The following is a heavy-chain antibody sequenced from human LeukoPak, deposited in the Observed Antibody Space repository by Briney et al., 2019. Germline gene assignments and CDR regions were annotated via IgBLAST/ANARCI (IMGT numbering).Heavy chain of an antibody. J-gene: IGHJ4*02. CDR2: IYHSGST. CDR3: ACMTTVTRGAFFDY. CDR1: GGSISSGYY. V-gene: IGHV4-38-2*02. Sequence: TSETLSLTCTVSGGSISSGYYWGWIRQPPGMGLEWIGSIYHSGSTYYNPSLKSRVTISVDTSKNQFSLKLSSVTAADTAVYYCACMTTVTRGAFFDYWGQGTLVTVSS. D-gene: IGHD4-17*01.